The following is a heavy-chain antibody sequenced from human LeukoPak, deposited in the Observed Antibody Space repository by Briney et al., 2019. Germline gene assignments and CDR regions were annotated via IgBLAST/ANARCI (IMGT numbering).Heavy chain of an antibody. Sequence: PGGSLRLSCAASGFTFSSYWMHWLRQAPGKGLVWVSRIHSDGSSTSYVDSVRGRFTISRDDAKSTLYLQMNSLRAEDTAVYYCARSGWPYYFDYWGQGTLVTVSS. CDR2: IHSDGSST. V-gene: IGHV3-74*01. CDR1: GFTFSSYW. J-gene: IGHJ4*02. CDR3: ARSGWPYYFDY. D-gene: IGHD3-22*01.